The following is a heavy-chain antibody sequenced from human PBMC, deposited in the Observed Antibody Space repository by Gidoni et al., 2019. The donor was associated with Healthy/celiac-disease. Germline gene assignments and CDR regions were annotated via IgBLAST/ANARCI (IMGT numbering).Heavy chain of an antibody. CDR3: ARGSTSSNFDL. D-gene: IGHD2-2*01. Sequence: LRRSCAAPGCTFSSYAMHWVRQAPGKGLEWVAVISYDGSNKYYADSVKGRFTISRDNSKNTLYLQMNSLRAEDTAVYYCARGSTSSNFDLWGRGTLVTVSS. V-gene: IGHV3-30-3*01. CDR1: GCTFSSYA. CDR2: ISYDGSNK. J-gene: IGHJ2*01.